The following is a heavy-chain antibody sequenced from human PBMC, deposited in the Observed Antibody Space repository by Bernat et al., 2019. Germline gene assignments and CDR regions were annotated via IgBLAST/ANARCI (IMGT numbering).Heavy chain of an antibody. CDR2: INHSGST. CDR3: ARAPLIAVAGSGNWFDP. D-gene: IGHD6-19*01. V-gene: IGHV4-34*01. CDR1: GGSFSGYY. J-gene: IGHJ5*02. Sequence: QVQLQQWGAGLLKPSETLSLTCAVYGGSFSGYYWSWIRQPPGKGLEWIGEINHSGSTNYNPSLKSRVTISVDTSKNRFSLKLSTVTAAATPVYYCARAPLIAVAGSGNWFDPLGQGTLVTVSS.